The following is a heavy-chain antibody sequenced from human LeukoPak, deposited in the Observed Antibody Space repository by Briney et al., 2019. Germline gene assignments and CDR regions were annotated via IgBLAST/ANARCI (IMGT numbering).Heavy chain of an antibody. V-gene: IGHV1-2*02. CDR3: ARDSSHSVGSHHIRSRGVEMATT. J-gene: IGHJ4*02. Sequence: ASVKVSCKASGYTFTGYYMHWVRQAPGQGLEWMGWINPNSAGTNYAQKFEGRVTMTRDTSISTVYMELSRLRSDDTAVYYCARDSSHSVGSHHIRSRGVEMATTWGQGTLVTVSS. CDR2: INPNSAGT. D-gene: IGHD5-24*01. CDR1: GYTFTGYY.